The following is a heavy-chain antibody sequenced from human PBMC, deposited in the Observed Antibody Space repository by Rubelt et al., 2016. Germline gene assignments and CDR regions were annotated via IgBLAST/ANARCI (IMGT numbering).Heavy chain of an antibody. CDR3: AKLIHVVVPAAISGDWDLEEPPDI. D-gene: IGHD2-2*01. CDR2: IYSGGST. J-gene: IGHJ3*02. Sequence: GKGLEWVSVIYSGGSTYYADSVKGRFTISRDNSKNTLYLQMNSLKAEDTAVYYCAKLIHVVVPAAISGDWDLEEPPDIWGQGTMVTVSS. V-gene: IGHV3-53*01.